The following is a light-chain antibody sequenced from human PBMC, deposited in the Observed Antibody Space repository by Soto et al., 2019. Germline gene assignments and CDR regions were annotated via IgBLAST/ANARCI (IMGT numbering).Light chain of an antibody. CDR3: QQRSHGLT. CDR2: DAS. Sequence: DIVLTQSPGTLSLSPGDRATLSCRASQSVSSYVAWYQQRPGQAPRLLIYDASNRATGIPARFSGSGSGTDFTLTISSLEPEDFAVYYCQQRSHGLTFGGGTKVDIK. V-gene: IGKV3-11*01. CDR1: QSVSSY. J-gene: IGKJ4*01.